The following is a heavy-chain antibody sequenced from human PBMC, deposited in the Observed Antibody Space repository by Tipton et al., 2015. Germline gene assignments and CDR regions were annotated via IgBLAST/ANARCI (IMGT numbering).Heavy chain of an antibody. Sequence: SLRLSCAASGFTFSTYGMHWVRQAPGKGLEWVAVIWFDGSNKYYADSVKGRFTISRDNSKNTLYLQMNSLRAEDTAVYYCARDLVYYDSTGGSFDYWGQGTLVTVSS. CDR3: ARDLVYYDSTGGSFDY. D-gene: IGHD3-22*01. V-gene: IGHV3-33*01. CDR2: IWFDGSNK. J-gene: IGHJ4*02. CDR1: GFTFSTYG.